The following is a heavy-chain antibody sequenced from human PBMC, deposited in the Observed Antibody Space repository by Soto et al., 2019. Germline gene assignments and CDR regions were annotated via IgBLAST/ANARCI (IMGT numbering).Heavy chain of an antibody. V-gene: IGHV3-11*05. Sequence: QGQLVESGGSLVKPGGSLRLSCAASGFTFSDYYMSWIRQAPGKGLEWVSYISSSSSYTNYADSVKGRFTISRDNAKNSLYLQMNSLRAEDTAVYYCAREQQLFQGELDYWGQGTLVTVSS. CDR2: ISSSSSYT. CDR3: AREQQLFQGELDY. CDR1: GFTFSDYY. J-gene: IGHJ4*02. D-gene: IGHD6-13*01.